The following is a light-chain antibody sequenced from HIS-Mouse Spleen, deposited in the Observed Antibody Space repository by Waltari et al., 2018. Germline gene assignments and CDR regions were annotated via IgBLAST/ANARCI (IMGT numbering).Light chain of an antibody. V-gene: IGKV3-11*01. Sequence: EIVLTQSPATRSLSPGERATRSCRASQSVSSYLAWYQQKPGQAPRLLIYDASNRATGIPARFSGSGSGTDFTLTISSLEPEDFAVYYCQQRSNWPLTFGGGTKVEIK. J-gene: IGKJ4*01. CDR1: QSVSSY. CDR2: DAS. CDR3: QQRSNWPLT.